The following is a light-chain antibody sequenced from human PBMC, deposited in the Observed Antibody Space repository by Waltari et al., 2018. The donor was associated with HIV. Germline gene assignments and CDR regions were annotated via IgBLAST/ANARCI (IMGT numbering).Light chain of an antibody. CDR3: ATCDDSLSGWV. J-gene: IGLJ3*02. CDR1: RSNIGSNH. CDR2: RNN. Sequence: QSVLTQPPSASGTPGQRVTISCSGSRSNIGSNHVYWYQQIPGTAPKPLIYRNNQRPSGVPDRFSGSKSGTSASLAISGLRSEDEADYYCATCDDSLSGWVFGGGTKLTVL. V-gene: IGLV1-47*01.